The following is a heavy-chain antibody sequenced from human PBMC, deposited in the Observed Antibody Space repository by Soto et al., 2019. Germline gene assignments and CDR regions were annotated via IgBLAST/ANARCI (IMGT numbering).Heavy chain of an antibody. J-gene: IGHJ6*02. CDR3: ARDRGGITGTTFFYYGMDV. CDR1: GGTFSSYA. Sequence: SVKVSCKASGGTFSSYAISWVRQAPGQGLEWMGGIIPIFGTANYAQKFQGRVTITADESTSTAYMELSSLRSEDTAVYYCARDRGGITGTTFFYYGMDVWGQGTTVTVSS. D-gene: IGHD1-7*01. CDR2: IIPIFGTA. V-gene: IGHV1-69*13.